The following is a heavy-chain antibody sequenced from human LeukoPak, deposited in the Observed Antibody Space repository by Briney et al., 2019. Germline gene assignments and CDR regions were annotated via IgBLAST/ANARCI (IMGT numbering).Heavy chain of an antibody. J-gene: IGHJ4*02. CDR3: AKDLRIAVAGSRVY. V-gene: IGHV3-30*18. Sequence: GRSLRLSCAASGFTFSSYGMHWVRQAPGKGLEWVAVISYDGSNKYYADSVKGRFTISRDNSKNTLYLQMNSLRAEDTAVYYCAKDLRIAVAGSRVYWGQGTLVTVSS. CDR1: GFTFSSYG. CDR2: ISYDGSNK. D-gene: IGHD6-19*01.